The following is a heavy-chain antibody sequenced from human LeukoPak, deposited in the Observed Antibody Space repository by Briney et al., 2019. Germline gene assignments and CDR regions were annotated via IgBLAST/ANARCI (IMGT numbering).Heavy chain of an antibody. Sequence: GGSLRLSCAASGFTFDDYGMSWVRQAPGKGLEWVSGINWNGGSTVYADSVKGRFTISRDNAKNSLYLQMNSLRAEDTALYYCAREGDHYYGSGSYYIGYYMDVWGKGTTVTVSS. J-gene: IGHJ6*03. CDR3: AREGDHYYGSGSYYIGYYMDV. V-gene: IGHV3-20*04. CDR1: GFTFDDYG. CDR2: INWNGGST. D-gene: IGHD3-10*01.